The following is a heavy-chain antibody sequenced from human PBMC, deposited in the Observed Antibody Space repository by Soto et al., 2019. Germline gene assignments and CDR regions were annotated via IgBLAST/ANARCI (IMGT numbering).Heavy chain of an antibody. CDR1: GGTFSSYT. Sequence: QVQLVQSGAEVKKPGSSVKVSCKASGGTFSSYTISWVRQAPGQGLEWMGRIIPILGLANYAQKFQGRVTITADKSTSTSYMELSSLRSEDTAVYYCVKIAVAGTGYFDYWGQGTLVTVSS. J-gene: IGHJ4*02. CDR3: VKIAVAGTGYFDY. D-gene: IGHD6-19*01. CDR2: IIPILGLA. V-gene: IGHV1-69*02.